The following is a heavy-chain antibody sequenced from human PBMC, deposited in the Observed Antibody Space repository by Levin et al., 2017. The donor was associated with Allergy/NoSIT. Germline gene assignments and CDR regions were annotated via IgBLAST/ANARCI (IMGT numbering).Heavy chain of an antibody. CDR3: ARGPYSSDWFVGAFDF. CDR2: IYSGGNT. J-gene: IGHJ3*01. CDR1: GFIVSSNY. Sequence: GESLKISCAASGFIVSSNYMSWVRQSPGKGLEWVSVIYSGGNTYYADSVQGRFTISRDNLKNTLYLQMNSLRAEDTAVYYCARGPYSSDWFVGAFDFWGQGTMVTVSS. V-gene: IGHV3-53*01. D-gene: IGHD6-19*01.